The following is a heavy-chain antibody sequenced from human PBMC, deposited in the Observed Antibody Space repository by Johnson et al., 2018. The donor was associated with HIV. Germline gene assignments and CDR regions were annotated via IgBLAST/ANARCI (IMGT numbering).Heavy chain of an antibody. CDR3: ARETYGGNSGAFDI. Sequence: VQLVESGGGVVQPGRSLRLSCAASGFTFSYSAFHWVRQPPGEGLEWVALISYDGSNKYYADSVKGRFTISRDNSKNTLYLQMNSLRAEDTAVYYCARETYGGNSGAFDIWGQGTMGTVSS. V-gene: IGHV3-30-3*01. D-gene: IGHD4-23*01. CDR1: GFTFSYSA. J-gene: IGHJ3*02. CDR2: ISYDGSNK.